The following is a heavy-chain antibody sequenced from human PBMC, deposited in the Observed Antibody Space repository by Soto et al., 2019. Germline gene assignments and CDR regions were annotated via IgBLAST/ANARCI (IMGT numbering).Heavy chain of an antibody. Sequence: EVQVSESGGGLVQPGGSLRLSCATSGFTFSNYPMNWVRQAPGKGLEWVSGISAGCHNTYYADSVKGRFTIFRDNSQNTVSLQMDNLRVEDTALYYCARRVWGQGTLVTVTS. CDR3: ARRV. J-gene: IGHJ4*02. CDR1: GFTFSNYP. CDR2: ISAGCHNT. V-gene: IGHV3-23*01.